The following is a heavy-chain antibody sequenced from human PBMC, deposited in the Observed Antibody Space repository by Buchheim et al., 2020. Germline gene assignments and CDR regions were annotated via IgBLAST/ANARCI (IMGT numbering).Heavy chain of an antibody. V-gene: IGHV3-23*01. D-gene: IGHD2-8*02. CDR1: GLTFSNYA. CDR3: AKGKSSGAVDWFDP. J-gene: IGHJ5*02. Sequence: EVQLLESGGGLVQPGGSLRLSCAASGLTFSNYAMTWVRQAPGEGPEWVSTITGSGGTYYTASVKGRFTISRDNSGDMLFLQPNNLRVEDSAIYYCAKGKSSGAVDWFDPWGQGTL. CDR2: ITGSGGT.